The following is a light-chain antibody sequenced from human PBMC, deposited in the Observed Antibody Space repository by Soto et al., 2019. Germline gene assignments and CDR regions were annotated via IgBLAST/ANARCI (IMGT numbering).Light chain of an antibody. V-gene: IGLV2-8*01. CDR1: SSDVGGYDY. CDR2: EVS. Sequence: QSVLTQPPSASGSPGQSVTISCTGTSSDVGGYDYVSWYLQSPGKAPKLIIYEVSKRPSGVPDRFSGSKSGNTASLTVSGFEVGDEGHYYCSSYAGSPVVFGGGTKVTVL. J-gene: IGLJ2*01. CDR3: SSYAGSPVV.